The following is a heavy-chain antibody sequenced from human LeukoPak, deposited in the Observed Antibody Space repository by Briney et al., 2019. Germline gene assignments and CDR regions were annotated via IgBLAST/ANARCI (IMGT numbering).Heavy chain of an antibody. CDR1: GFTFSNYA. CDR2: IISNGGIT. V-gene: IGHV3-23*01. D-gene: IGHD2-15*01. Sequence: GGSLRLSCAASGFTFSNYAMSWVRQAPGKGLEWVSSIISNGGITYYADSVKGRFTISRDNSKNTLYLQMNSLRAEDTAVYYCAKDSLYCSGGSCLYYYYYMDVWGKGTTVTISS. CDR3: AKDSLYCSGGSCLYYYYYMDV. J-gene: IGHJ6*03.